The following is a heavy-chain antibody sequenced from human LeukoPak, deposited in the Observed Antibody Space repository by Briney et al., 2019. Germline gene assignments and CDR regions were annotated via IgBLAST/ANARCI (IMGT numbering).Heavy chain of an antibody. V-gene: IGHV4-34*01. CDR1: GGSFSGYY. CDR3: ARLSMIVVGLGDAFGI. Sequence: SETLSLTCAVYGGSFSGYYWSWIRQPPGKGLEWIGEINHSGSTNYNPSLKSRVTISVDTSKNQFSLKLSSVTAADTAVYYCARLSMIVVGLGDAFGIWGQGTMVTVSS. CDR2: INHSGST. D-gene: IGHD3-22*01. J-gene: IGHJ3*02.